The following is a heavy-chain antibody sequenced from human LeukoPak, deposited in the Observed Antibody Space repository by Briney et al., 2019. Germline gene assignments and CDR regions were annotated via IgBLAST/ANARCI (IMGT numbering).Heavy chain of an antibody. CDR2: IKEDGSEK. J-gene: IGHJ4*02. CDR3: ARDRGWLTSDY. D-gene: IGHD3-10*01. V-gene: IGHV3-7*03. CDR1: GFTFSTFW. Sequence: GGSLRLSCAAAGFTFSTFWMGWVRQAPGKGLEWLGNIKEDGSEKYYVDFVKGRFTISRDNAKNSLSLQMNSLRGEDTAVYYCARDRGWLTSDYGGQGTLVTVS.